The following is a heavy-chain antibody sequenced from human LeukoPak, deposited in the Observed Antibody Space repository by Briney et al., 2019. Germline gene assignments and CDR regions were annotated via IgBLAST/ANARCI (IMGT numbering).Heavy chain of an antibody. CDR1: GFTFSSYG. Sequence: GRSLRLSCAASGFTFSSYGMHWVRQAPGKGLEWVAVISYDGSNKYYADSVKGRFTISRDNSKNTLYLQMNSLRAEDTAMYYCAKSDSSSWYYFDYWGQGTLVTVSS. CDR3: AKSDSSSWYYFDY. CDR2: ISYDGSNK. V-gene: IGHV3-30*18. J-gene: IGHJ4*02. D-gene: IGHD6-13*01.